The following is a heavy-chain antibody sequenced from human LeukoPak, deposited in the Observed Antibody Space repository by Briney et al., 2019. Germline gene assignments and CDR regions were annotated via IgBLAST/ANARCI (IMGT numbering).Heavy chain of an antibody. CDR3: ASQFG. Sequence: ASETLSLTCTVSGGSISSYYWSWIRQPPGKGLEWIGYIYYSGNTNYNPSLKSRVTISVDTSKNQFSLKLTSVTAADTAVYYCASQFGWGQRTLVTVSS. CDR1: GGSISSYY. V-gene: IGHV4-59*01. CDR2: IYYSGNT. J-gene: IGHJ4*02. D-gene: IGHD3-16*01.